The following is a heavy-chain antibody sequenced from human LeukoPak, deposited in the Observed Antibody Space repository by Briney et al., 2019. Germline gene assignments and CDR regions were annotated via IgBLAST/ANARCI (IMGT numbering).Heavy chain of an antibody. Sequence: GGSLRLSCAASGFNFRTYWMHWVRQAPGKGLVWLSRIKSDGSTNYADSVKGRFTISRDNAKNTVSLQMNSLRPEDTGGYYCARAPSEIGGYYPEYFRHWGQGTLVTVSS. CDR1: GFNFRTYW. CDR2: IKSDGST. D-gene: IGHD3-22*01. CDR3: ARAPSEIGGYYPEYFRH. J-gene: IGHJ1*01. V-gene: IGHV3-74*01.